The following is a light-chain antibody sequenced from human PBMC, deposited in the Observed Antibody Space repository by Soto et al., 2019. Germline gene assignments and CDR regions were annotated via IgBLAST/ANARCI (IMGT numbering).Light chain of an antibody. CDR2: GVS. J-gene: IGKJ4*01. V-gene: IGKV1-39*01. CDR3: QQSYDAQFT. CDR1: QGIIHY. Sequence: DIQLTQSPSSLSASVGDEVTITCRASQGIIHYLTWYKQKPGRAPTLLIYGVSTLQSGVPPRFSGGGSATEFTLTISNLQLEDFATYYCQQSYDAQFTFGGGTRVEIK.